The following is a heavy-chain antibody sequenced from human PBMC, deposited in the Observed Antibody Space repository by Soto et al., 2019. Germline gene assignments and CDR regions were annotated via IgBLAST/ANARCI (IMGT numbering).Heavy chain of an antibody. J-gene: IGHJ3*02. Sequence: SGTLSPPSNVSLVGLPSYYLNCNRHPPRKGLEWIGYVYFSGSTKYNPSLKSRVTILVDMYKNQFSLRLTSVNSADTAVYYCSRETGAAASTEDAFDSWRQGTMVNVS. V-gene: IGHV4-59*13. D-gene: IGHD7-27*01. CDR3: SRETGAAASTEDAFDS. CDR1: LVGLPSYY. CDR2: VYFSGST.